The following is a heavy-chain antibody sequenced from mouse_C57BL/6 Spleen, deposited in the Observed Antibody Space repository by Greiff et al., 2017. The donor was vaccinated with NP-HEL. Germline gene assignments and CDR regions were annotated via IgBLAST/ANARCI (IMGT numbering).Heavy chain of an antibody. Sequence: DVKLVESGGGLVKPGGSLKLSCAASGFTFSSYAMSWVRQTPEKRLEWVATISDGGSYTYYPDNVKGRFTISRDNAKNNLYLQMSHLKSEDTAMYYCAREGDGRAMDYWGQGTSVTVSS. CDR1: GFTFSSYA. D-gene: IGHD3-3*01. J-gene: IGHJ4*01. CDR2: ISDGGSYT. V-gene: IGHV5-4*01. CDR3: AREGDGRAMDY.